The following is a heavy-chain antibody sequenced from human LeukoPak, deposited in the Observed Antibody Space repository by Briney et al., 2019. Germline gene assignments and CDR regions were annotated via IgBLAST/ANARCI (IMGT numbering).Heavy chain of an antibody. D-gene: IGHD2-2*01. V-gene: IGHV1-8*03. CDR2: MNPNSGNT. J-gene: IGHJ4*02. CDR3: ARASFSVVRAAPSPGGTFDY. CDR1: GYTFTSYD. Sequence: ASVKVSCKASGYTFTSYDINWVRRATGQGLEWMGWMNPNSGNTGYAQKFQGRVTITRNASISTAYMELSSLRSEDTAVYYCARASFSVVRAAPSPGGTFDYWGQGTLVTVSS.